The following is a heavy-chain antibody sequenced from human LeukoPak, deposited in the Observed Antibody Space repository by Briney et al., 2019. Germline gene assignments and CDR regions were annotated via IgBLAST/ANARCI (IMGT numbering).Heavy chain of an antibody. D-gene: IGHD3-9*01. Sequence: KAGGSLRLSCTGSGFTFSSYSMNWVRQAPGKGLEWVSSISSSSSYRYYEESVKGRFSISRDNSKNTLFLQMNSLRPEDTAVYYCARGPDYDILADYFDYWGQGTLVTVSS. CDR2: ISSSSSYR. J-gene: IGHJ4*02. V-gene: IGHV3-21*01. CDR3: ARGPDYDILADYFDY. CDR1: GFTFSSYS.